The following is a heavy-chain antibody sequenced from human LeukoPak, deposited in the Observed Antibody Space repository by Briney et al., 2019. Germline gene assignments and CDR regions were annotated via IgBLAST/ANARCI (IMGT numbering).Heavy chain of an antibody. CDR2: IYYSGST. CDR3: ARRILRHDYGDHGHFDL. J-gene: IGHJ2*01. D-gene: IGHD4-17*01. V-gene: IGHV4-39*01. Sequence: SETLSLTCTVSGGSISSSNYYWDWIRQPPGKGLEWIGNIYYSGSTYYNPSLKSRVTISVDTSKNQFSLKLSSVTAADTAVYYCARRILRHDYGDHGHFDLWGRGTLVTVSS. CDR1: GGSISSSNYY.